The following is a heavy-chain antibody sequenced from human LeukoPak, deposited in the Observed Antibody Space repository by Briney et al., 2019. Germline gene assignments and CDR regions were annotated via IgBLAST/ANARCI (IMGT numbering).Heavy chain of an antibody. D-gene: IGHD6-6*01. V-gene: IGHV1-2*02. CDR3: ARNSSSSACMDY. CDR1: GGTFSSYA. J-gene: IGHJ4*02. CDR2: INPNSGGT. Sequence: ASVKVSCKASGGTFSSYAISWVRQAPGHGLEWMGWINPNSGGTNYAQKFQGRVTMTRDTSISTAYMELSRLRSDDTAVYYCARNSSSSACMDYWGQGTLVTVSS.